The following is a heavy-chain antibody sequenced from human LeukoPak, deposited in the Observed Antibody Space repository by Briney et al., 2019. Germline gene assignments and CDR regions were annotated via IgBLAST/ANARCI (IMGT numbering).Heavy chain of an antibody. J-gene: IGHJ4*02. D-gene: IGHD3-22*01. CDR3: ARSHYFDSSGSDFVS. Sequence: GGSLRLSCSVTGISVSSNSLTWVRQAPGKGLEWVAALLTGASTYYAASVKGRFTISRDNSRNIVYLQMNSLIIEDTAVYYCARSHYFDSSGSDFVSWGQGTLVTVSS. CDR2: LLTGAST. V-gene: IGHV3-53*01. CDR1: GISVSSNS.